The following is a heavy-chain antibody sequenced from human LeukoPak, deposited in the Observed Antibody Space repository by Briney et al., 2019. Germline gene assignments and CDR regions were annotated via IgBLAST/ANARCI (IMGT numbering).Heavy chain of an antibody. V-gene: IGHV4-59*12. CDR2: IYHSGST. CDR3: ARGDPYYYYYYMDV. CDR1: GGSISSYY. Sequence: SETLSLTCTVSGGSISSYYWSWIRQPPGKGLEWIGSIYHSGSTYYNPSLKSRVTISVDTSKNQFSLKLSSVTAADTAVYYCARGDPYYYYYYMDVWGKGTTVTVSS. J-gene: IGHJ6*03.